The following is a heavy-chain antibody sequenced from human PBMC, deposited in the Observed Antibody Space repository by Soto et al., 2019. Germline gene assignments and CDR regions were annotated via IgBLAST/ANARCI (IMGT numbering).Heavy chain of an antibody. J-gene: IGHJ3*02. CDR2: ISAYNGNT. CDR1: GYTFTSYG. CDR3: ATTIPKDIVLVPAAMGAFDI. Sequence: ASVKVSCTASGYTFTSYGISWVRQAPGQGLEWMGWISAYNGNTNYAQKLQGRVTMTTDTSTSTAYMELRSLRSDDTAVYYCATTIPKDIVLVPAAMGAFDIWGQGTMVTVSS. D-gene: IGHD2-2*01. V-gene: IGHV1-18*01.